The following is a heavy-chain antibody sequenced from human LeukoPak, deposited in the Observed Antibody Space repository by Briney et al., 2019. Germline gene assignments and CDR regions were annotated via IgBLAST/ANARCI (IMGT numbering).Heavy chain of an antibody. CDR1: GYTFTSHD. V-gene: IGHV1-8*03. J-gene: IGHJ5*02. D-gene: IGHD3-16*01. CDR3: ARGLGDLATNWFDP. Sequence: ASVKVSCKASGYTFTSHDINWVRQATGQGLEWMGWMNPNSGNTGYAQKFQGRVTITRDTSISTAYMELSSLRSEDTAVYYCARGLGDLATNWFDPWGQGTPVTVSS. CDR2: MNPNSGNT.